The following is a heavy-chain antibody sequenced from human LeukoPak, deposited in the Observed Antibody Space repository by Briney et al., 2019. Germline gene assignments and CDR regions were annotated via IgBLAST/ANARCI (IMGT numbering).Heavy chain of an antibody. J-gene: IGHJ3*02. CDR2: IYYSGIT. V-gene: IGHV4-61*08. CDR3: ARDGTLAYCGGDCYSDAFDI. D-gene: IGHD2-21*02. CDR1: GGSISSGGYY. Sequence: SETLSLTCTVSGGSISSGGYYWSWIRQTPGKGLEWIGYIYYSGITNYNPSLKSRVTISVDTSKNQFSLKLSSVTAADTAVYYCARDGTLAYCGGDCYSDAFDIWGQGTTVTVSS.